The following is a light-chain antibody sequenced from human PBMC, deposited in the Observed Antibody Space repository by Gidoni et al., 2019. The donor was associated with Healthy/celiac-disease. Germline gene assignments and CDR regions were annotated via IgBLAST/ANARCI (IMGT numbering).Light chain of an antibody. CDR2: AAS. J-gene: IGKJ4*01. V-gene: IGKV1-39*01. CDR1: QSISSY. Sequence: DIQMNQSPSSLSASVGDRVTITCRASQSISSYLNWYQQKPGKAPKLLIYAASSLQSGVPSRFSGSGSGTDFTLTISSLQPEDFATYYCQQGYSTPLTFGGGTKVEIK. CDR3: QQGYSTPLT.